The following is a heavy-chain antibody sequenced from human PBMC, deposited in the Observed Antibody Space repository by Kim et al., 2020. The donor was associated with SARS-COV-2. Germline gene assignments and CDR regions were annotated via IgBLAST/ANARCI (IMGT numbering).Heavy chain of an antibody. CDR3: TTDWPRSDLLTDYT. J-gene: IGHJ5*02. D-gene: IGHD3-9*01. CDR1: GFPFSHAW. CDR2: IKSKADGETT. Sequence: GGSLRLSCVASGFPFSHAWMRWVRQAPGKGLEWVGRIKSKADGETTDYAAPVKGRFSISRDDSIHTLYLQMSSLKTEDTAVYYCTTDWPRSDLLTDYTWGQGTLVTVSS. V-gene: IGHV3-15*01.